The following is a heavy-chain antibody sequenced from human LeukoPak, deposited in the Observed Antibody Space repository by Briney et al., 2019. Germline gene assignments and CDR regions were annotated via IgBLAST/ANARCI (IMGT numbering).Heavy chain of an antibody. CDR2: INPNNGGT. D-gene: IGHD2-15*01. CDR1: GYTFTGCY. Sequence: ASVKVSCKASGYTFTGCYMHWVRQAPGQGLEWMGWINPNNGGTKYVQKFQGRVTMTRDTSISTAYMQLSRLRSDDTAVYYCARGYICSGGTCYSRLWFDPWGQGTLVSVSS. V-gene: IGHV1-2*02. J-gene: IGHJ5*02. CDR3: ARGYICSGGTCYSRLWFDP.